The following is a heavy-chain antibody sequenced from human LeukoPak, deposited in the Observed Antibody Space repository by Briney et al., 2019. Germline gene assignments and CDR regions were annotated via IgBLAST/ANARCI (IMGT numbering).Heavy chain of an antibody. CDR2: IYHSGST. Sequence: SETLSLTCTVSGGSISSGGYYWSWIRQPPGKGLEWIGYIYHSGSTYYNPSLKSRVTISVDRSKNQFSLKLSSVTAADTAVYYCAREWYSSSLGFDYWGQGTLVTASS. V-gene: IGHV4-30-2*01. CDR1: GGSISSGGYY. CDR3: AREWYSSSLGFDY. J-gene: IGHJ4*02. D-gene: IGHD6-6*01.